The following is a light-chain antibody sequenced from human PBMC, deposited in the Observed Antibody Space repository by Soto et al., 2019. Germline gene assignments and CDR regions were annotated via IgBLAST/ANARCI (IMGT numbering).Light chain of an antibody. CDR1: QSISGY. CDR3: LQTYSTPGT. Sequence: DIQMTQSPSSLSASVGDRVTITCRASQSISGYLNWYQQKPGRAPNLVIYTAFSLQSGVPSRFSGSASGTDFTLTISSLQPEDFATYYCLQTYSTPGTFGQGTKLEIK. V-gene: IGKV1-39*01. CDR2: TAF. J-gene: IGKJ2*02.